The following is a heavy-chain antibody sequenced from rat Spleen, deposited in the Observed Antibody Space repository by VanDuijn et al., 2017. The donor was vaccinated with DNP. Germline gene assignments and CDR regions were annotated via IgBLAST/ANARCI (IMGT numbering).Heavy chain of an antibody. Sequence: EVQLVESGGGLVQPERSLKISCVASEFTFSRSDVAWVRQAPTRGLEWVASISPSGANIYYRDAVKGRFTISRDFPKSTLYLQMDSLRSEATATYYCVARAPGDYYYGGYFDYWGQGVMVTVSS. D-gene: IGHD1-6*01. CDR3: VARAPGDYYYGGYFDY. J-gene: IGHJ2*01. CDR1: EFTFSRSD. CDR2: ISPSGANI. V-gene: IGHV5-19*01.